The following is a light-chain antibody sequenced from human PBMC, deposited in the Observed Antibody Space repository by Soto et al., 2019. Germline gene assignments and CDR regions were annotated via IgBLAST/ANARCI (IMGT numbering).Light chain of an antibody. CDR1: QSVSSH. Sequence: EIVCTQSPPTLSFGPFEIATLSCSASQSVSSHLAWYQKKPGQAPRLIIYDASNRATGIPARFSGSGSGTDFTLTISRLEPEDFAVYYCQQYGSSPQTFGQGTKVDIK. J-gene: IGKJ1*01. CDR2: DAS. V-gene: IGKV3-20*01. CDR3: QQYGSSPQT.